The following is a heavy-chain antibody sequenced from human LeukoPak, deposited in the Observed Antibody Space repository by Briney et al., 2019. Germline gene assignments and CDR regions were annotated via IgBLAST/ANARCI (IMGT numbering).Heavy chain of an antibody. J-gene: IGHJ6*02. CDR3: ATGPIASYSSSWYGMDV. V-gene: IGHV1-24*01. CDR1: GYTLTELS. Sequence: ASVKVSCKVSGYTLTELSMHWVRQAPGKGLEWMGGFDPEGGETIYAQKFQGRVTMTEDTSTDTAYMELSSLRSEDTAVYYCATGPIASYSSSWYGMDVWGQGTTVTVSS. CDR2: FDPEGGET. D-gene: IGHD6-13*01.